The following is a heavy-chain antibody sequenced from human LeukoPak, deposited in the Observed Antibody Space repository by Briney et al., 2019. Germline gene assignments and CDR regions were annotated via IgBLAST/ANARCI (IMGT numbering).Heavy chain of an antibody. Sequence: SDTLSLTCAVYGESLNYYYWSWIRQSPGKGLEWVGDIFDGKTINYNPSLKSRVTISAATSSQQFSLNLKSVTAADTAVYFCASGAWAARLNSWAQGALVIVSS. CDR2: IFDGKTI. CDR3: ASGAWAARLNS. D-gene: IGHD4-23*01. CDR1: GESLNYYY. V-gene: IGHV4-34*12. J-gene: IGHJ4*02.